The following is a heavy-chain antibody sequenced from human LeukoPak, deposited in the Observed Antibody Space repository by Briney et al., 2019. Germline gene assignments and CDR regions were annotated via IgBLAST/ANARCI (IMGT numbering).Heavy chain of an antibody. Sequence: GASVKVSCKASGYTFSDYAMHWVRQAPGQRFEWMGWINAGNGNTKYSQKFQGRVTITRDTSASTAYMELSSLRSEDTAVYYCARGTTVTILDYWGQGTLVTVSS. CDR3: ARGTTVTILDY. CDR2: INAGNGNT. J-gene: IGHJ4*02. CDR1: GYTFSDYA. V-gene: IGHV1-3*01. D-gene: IGHD4-17*01.